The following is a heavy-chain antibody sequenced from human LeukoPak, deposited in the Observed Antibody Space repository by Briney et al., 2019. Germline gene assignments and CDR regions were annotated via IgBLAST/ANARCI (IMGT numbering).Heavy chain of an antibody. CDR3: AKGGEVGATWSYYFDY. V-gene: IGHV3-23*01. CDR1: GFTFSSYA. J-gene: IGHJ4*02. Sequence: PGGSLRLSCAASGFTFSSYAMSWVRQAPGKGLEWVSGISGSGGSTYYADSVKGRFTISRDNSKNTLYLQINSLRAEDTAVYYCAKGGEVGATWSYYFDYWGQGTLVTVSS. D-gene: IGHD1-26*01. CDR2: ISGSGGST.